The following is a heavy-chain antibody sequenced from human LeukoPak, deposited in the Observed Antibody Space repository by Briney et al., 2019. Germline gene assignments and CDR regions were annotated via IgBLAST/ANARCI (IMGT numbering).Heavy chain of an antibody. CDR2: ISSSSSTI. CDR3: ARDRAAGWFDP. CDR1: GFTFSSYS. Sequence: TGGSLRLSCAASGFTFSSYSMNWVRQAPGKGLEWVSYISSSSSTIYYADSVKGRFTISRDNAKNSLYLQMNSLRAEDTAVYYCARDRAAGWFDPWGQGTLVTVSS. D-gene: IGHD6-13*01. J-gene: IGHJ5*02. V-gene: IGHV3-48*01.